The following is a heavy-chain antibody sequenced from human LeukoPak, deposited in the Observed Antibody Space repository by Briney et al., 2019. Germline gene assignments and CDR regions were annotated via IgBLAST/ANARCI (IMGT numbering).Heavy chain of an antibody. CDR3: ARGKDYNRSSPDH. CDR1: GGSIRSYY. CDR2: IYYSGST. V-gene: IGHV4-59*01. Sequence: SETLSLTCTVSGGSIRSYYATWIRQPPGKGLEYIGCIYYSGSTNYNPSPKSRVTISVDTSKSQFSLRLTSVTAADTAVYYCARGKDYNRSSPDHWGQGTLVTVSS. J-gene: IGHJ5*02. D-gene: IGHD6-6*01.